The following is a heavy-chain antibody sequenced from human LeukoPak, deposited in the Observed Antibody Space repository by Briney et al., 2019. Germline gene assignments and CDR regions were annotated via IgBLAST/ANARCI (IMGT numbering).Heavy chain of an antibody. CDR3: ARRIVATIAQYYFDY. D-gene: IGHD5-12*01. J-gene: IGHJ4*02. CDR2: ISSSGSTI. CDR1: GFTFSDYY. V-gene: IGHV3-11*04. Sequence: GGSLRLSCEASGFTFSDYYMSWIRQAPGKGLEWVSYISSSGSTIYYADSVKGRFTISRDNAKNSLYLQMNSLRAEDTAVYYCARRIVATIAQYYFDYWGQGTLVTVSS.